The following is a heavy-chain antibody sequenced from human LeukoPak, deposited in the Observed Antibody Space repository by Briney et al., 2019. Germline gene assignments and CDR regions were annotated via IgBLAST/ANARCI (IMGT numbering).Heavy chain of an antibody. Sequence: GGSLRLSCAASGFTVGTNSMTWVRQSPGKGLEWVSVIYSGGSTYYADSVNGRFTISRDNSRNTLFLQVNSLRAEDTALYYCASAREYYGSAECYEYFQYWGQGTLVTVSS. J-gene: IGHJ1*01. CDR1: GFTVGTNS. CDR2: IYSGGST. V-gene: IGHV3-53*01. CDR3: ASAREYYGSAECYEYFQY. D-gene: IGHD2-21*01.